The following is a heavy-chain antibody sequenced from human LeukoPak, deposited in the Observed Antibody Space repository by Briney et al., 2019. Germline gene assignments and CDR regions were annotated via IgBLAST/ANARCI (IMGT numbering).Heavy chain of an antibody. V-gene: IGHV3-21*01. J-gene: IGHJ3*02. CDR3: AREVSGLDAFDI. CDR1: GFTFSSYS. CDR2: ISPSSSYM. Sequence: PGGSLRLSCAASGFTFSSYSMNWVRQAPGKGLEWVSSISPSSSYMYYADSVKGRFTISRDNAKNSLYLQMNSLRAEDTAVYYCAREVSGLDAFDIWGQGTMVTVSS. D-gene: IGHD5-12*01.